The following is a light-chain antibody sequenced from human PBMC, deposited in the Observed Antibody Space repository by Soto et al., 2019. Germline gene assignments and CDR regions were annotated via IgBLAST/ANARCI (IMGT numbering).Light chain of an antibody. CDR1: RRDIGGYDF. V-gene: IGLV2-8*01. Sequence: QSVLIQPPSASGCPGQSVTISCTGTRRDIGGYDFVSWYQQHPGKAPKLLISEVTKRPSGVPDRFSGSKSGNTASLTISGLQSDDEADYYCCSFAGGTNLVFGTGTKVTVL. CDR2: EVT. CDR3: CSFAGGTNLV. J-gene: IGLJ1*01.